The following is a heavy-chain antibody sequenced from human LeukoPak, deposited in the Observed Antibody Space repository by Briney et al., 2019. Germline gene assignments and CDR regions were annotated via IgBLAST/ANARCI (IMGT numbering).Heavy chain of an antibody. V-gene: IGHV1-46*01. Sequence: ASVKVSCKASGYTFTSYYMHWVRQAPGQGLEWMGIINPSGGSTSYAQKFQGRVTMTRDTSISTVYMELSRLRSDDTAVYYCARAITGDYLYYYYGMDVWGQGTTVTVSS. J-gene: IGHJ6*02. D-gene: IGHD4-17*01. CDR1: GYTFTSYY. CDR3: ARAITGDYLYYYYGMDV. CDR2: INPSGGST.